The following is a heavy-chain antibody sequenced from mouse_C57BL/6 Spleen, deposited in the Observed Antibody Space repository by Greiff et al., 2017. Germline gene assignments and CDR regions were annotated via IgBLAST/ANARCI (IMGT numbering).Heavy chain of an antibody. CDR1: GYTFTSYW. CDR3: ARGEDGYHSYLDY. CDR2: IYPGSGST. V-gene: IGHV1-55*01. Sequence: QVQLKQPGAELVKPGASVKMSCKASGYTFTSYWITWVKQRPGQGLEWIGDIYPGSGSTNYNEKFKSKATLTVDTSSSTAYMQLSSLTSEDSAVYYCARGEDGYHSYLDYWGQGTTLTVSS. J-gene: IGHJ2*01. D-gene: IGHD2-3*01.